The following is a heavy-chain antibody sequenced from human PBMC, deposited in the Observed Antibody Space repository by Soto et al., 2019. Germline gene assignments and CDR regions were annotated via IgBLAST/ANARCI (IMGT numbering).Heavy chain of an antibody. CDR3: AKGCLYGHYREYAFDI. V-gene: IGHV3-23*01. CDR1: GFTFSSYA. J-gene: IGHJ3*02. D-gene: IGHD4-17*01. CDR2: LTGSGGTT. Sequence: GGSLRLSCAASGFTFSSYAMSWVRQAPGKGLEWVSALTGSGGTTYYADSVKGRVTISRDNSKNPLYLQMNSLIAEDTAVYYCAKGCLYGHYREYAFDIWGQGTMVTVSS.